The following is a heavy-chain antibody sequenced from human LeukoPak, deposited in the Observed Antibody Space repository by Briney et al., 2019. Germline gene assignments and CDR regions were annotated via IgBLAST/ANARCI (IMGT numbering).Heavy chain of an antibody. Sequence: GGSLRLSCAASRFTFSNYGMHWVRQAPGKGLEWVAFIRYDGSNEYYADSVKGRITISRDKSKNILYLQMNSLRTEDTAIYYCAKDWGLTMVRGVPKGLRYFFDYWGQGTLVTVSS. CDR2: IRYDGSNE. V-gene: IGHV3-30*02. D-gene: IGHD3-10*01. CDR1: RFTFSNYG. J-gene: IGHJ4*02. CDR3: AKDWGLTMVRGVPKGLRYFFDY.